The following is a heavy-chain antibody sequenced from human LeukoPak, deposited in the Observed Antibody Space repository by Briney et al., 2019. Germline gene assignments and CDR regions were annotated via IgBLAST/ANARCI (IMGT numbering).Heavy chain of an antibody. CDR1: GYTFTDYY. CDR3: ARSDSGYGGYYFDY. J-gene: IGHJ4*02. CDR2: INPNSGDT. Sequence: ASAKVSCKASGYTFTDYYMHWVRQAPGQGLEWIGWINPNSGDTNYAQKFQGRVTLTRDTSINTAYMELSRLRSDDTAVYYCARSDSGYGGYYFDYWGQGTLVTVSS. D-gene: IGHD5-12*01. V-gene: IGHV1-2*02.